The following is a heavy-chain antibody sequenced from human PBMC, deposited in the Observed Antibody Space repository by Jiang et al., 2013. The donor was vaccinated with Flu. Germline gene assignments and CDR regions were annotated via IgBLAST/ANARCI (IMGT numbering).Heavy chain of an antibody. J-gene: IGHJ4*02. V-gene: IGHV4-59*08. Sequence: GSGLVKPSETLSLTCSVSGGSVSSNYLSWIRQPPGKGLEWIAYMHYTERTNHSPSLKSRVTISMDTSKNQFSLKLSRVTAADSAVYYCARLRSEVGLTVESIGHYFDSWGQGTLVTVSS. CDR2: MHYTERT. CDR1: GGSVSSNY. CDR3: ARLRSEVGLTVESIGHYFDS. D-gene: IGHD1-26*01.